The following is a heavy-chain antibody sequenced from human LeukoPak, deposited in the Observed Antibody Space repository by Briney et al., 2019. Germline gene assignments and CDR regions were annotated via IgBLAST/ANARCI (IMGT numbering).Heavy chain of an antibody. CDR2: IYYSGST. CDR1: GGSISSSSYY. V-gene: IGHV4-39*01. CDR3: ARHGGNFDY. J-gene: IGHJ4*02. Sequence: PSETLSLTCTVSGGSISSSSYYWGWIRQPPGKGLEWIGSIYYSGSTYYNPSLKSRVTISVDTSKNQFSLKLSSVTAADTAVYYCARHGGNFDYWGQGTLVTVSS. D-gene: IGHD3-16*01.